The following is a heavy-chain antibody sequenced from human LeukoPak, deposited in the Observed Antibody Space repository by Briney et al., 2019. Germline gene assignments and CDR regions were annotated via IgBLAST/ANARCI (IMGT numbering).Heavy chain of an antibody. J-gene: IGHJ4*02. CDR1: GGSISSYY. CDR3: ARDRYDILTGYSFFDY. V-gene: IGHV4-59*01. CDR2: IYYSGST. D-gene: IGHD3-9*01. Sequence: SETLSLTCTVSGGSISSYYWSWIRQPPGKGLEWIGYIYYSGSTNYNPSLKSRVTISVDTSKSQFSLKLSSVTAADTAVYYCARDRYDILTGYSFFDYWGQGTLVTVSS.